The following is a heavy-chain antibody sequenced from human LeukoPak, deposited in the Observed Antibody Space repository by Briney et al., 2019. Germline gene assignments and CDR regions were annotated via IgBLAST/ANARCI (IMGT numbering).Heavy chain of an antibody. CDR1: GFTFSSYW. Sequence: GGSLRLSCAASGFTFSSYWMHWVRQAPGKGLVWVSRINSDGSTTTYADSVKGRFTISRDNAKNTLYLQMNSLRAEDTAVYYCAGLVGSKMDVWGKGTTVTVSS. J-gene: IGHJ6*04. CDR2: INSDGSTT. D-gene: IGHD1-26*01. V-gene: IGHV3-74*01. CDR3: AGLVGSKMDV.